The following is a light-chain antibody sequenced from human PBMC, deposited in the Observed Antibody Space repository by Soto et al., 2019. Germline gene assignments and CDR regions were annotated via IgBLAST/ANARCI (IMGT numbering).Light chain of an antibody. V-gene: IGKV3-20*01. J-gene: IGKJ1*01. CDR2: GAS. CDR1: QNVDSNY. Sequence: EIVLTHSPGTLSLSPGERATLSCRASQNVDSNYLAWYQQKPGQAPRIIIFGASGRATGIPDRFSGSGSGTDFTLTISRLEPEDFAVYYCQQYGSLSWTFGQGTKVEIK. CDR3: QQYGSLSWT.